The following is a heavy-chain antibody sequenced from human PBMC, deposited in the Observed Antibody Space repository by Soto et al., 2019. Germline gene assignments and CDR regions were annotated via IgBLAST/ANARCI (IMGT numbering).Heavy chain of an antibody. V-gene: IGHV1-46*01. J-gene: IGHJ4*02. Sequence: GASVKASCKESGYTFTRYYMHCVRQAPGQGLERMGIINPSGGSTYYVQKFQGRVTMTRDTSTTTVYMELSSLTSDDTAVYYCARGREYSGYGYDYWGQGTLVTVSS. CDR3: ARGREYSGYGYDY. CDR2: INPSGGST. D-gene: IGHD5-12*01. CDR1: GYTFTRYY.